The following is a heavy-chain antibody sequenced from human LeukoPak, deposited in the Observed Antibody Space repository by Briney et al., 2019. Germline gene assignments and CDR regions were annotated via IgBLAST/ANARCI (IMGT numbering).Heavy chain of an antibody. CDR3: ARGSGSYSSSYRFDS. CDR2: TYYKSKWYN. Sequence: SQTLSLTCAISGDSVSSNSAAWNWIRQSPSRGLEWLGRTYYKSKWYNDYAVSVKSRITFNPDTSENQFSLHLNSVTPEDTAVYYCARGSGSYSSSYRFDSWGQGTLVTVSS. D-gene: IGHD6-6*01. CDR1: GDSVSSNSAA. V-gene: IGHV6-1*01. J-gene: IGHJ4*02.